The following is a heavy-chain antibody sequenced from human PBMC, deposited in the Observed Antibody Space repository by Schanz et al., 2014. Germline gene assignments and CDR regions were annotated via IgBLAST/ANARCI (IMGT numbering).Heavy chain of an antibody. D-gene: IGHD2-8*02. V-gene: IGHV3-23*01. J-gene: IGHJ4*02. CDR3: AKTLFPGGTQTFGN. CDR2: ISGSGGST. CDR1: GFTFSSYA. Sequence: DVHLLESGGGLVQPGGSLRLSCAASGFTFSSYAMSWVRQAPGKGLEWVSAISGSGGSTYYADSVKGRFTISRDNSKSTLYVEMNSLRVEDTAVYYCAKTLFPGGTQTFGNWGRGTLVTVSS.